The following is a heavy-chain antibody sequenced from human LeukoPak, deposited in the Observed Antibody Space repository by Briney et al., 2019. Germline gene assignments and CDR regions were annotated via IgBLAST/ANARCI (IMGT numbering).Heavy chain of an antibody. CDR3: AKGDDYGDYDESRDAFDI. CDR2: ISGSGGST. V-gene: IGHV3-23*01. CDR1: GFTFSSYA. D-gene: IGHD4-17*01. Sequence: PGGSLRLSCAASGFTFSSYAMSWVRQAPGKGLEWVSAISGSGGSTYYADSVKGRFTISRDNSKNTLYLQMNSLRAEDTAVYYCAKGDDYGDYDESRDAFDIWGQGTMVTVSS. J-gene: IGHJ3*02.